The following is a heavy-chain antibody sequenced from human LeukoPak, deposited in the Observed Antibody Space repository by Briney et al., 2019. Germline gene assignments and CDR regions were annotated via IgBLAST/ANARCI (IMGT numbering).Heavy chain of an antibody. Sequence: GGSLRLSCAASGFTFSSYAMHWVRQAPGKGLEWVAVISYDGSNKYYADSVKGRFTISRDNSKNTLYLQMNSLRAEDTAVYYCARDPYSSGWPSYYYYGMDVWGQGTTVTVSS. CDR1: GFTFSSYA. J-gene: IGHJ6*02. V-gene: IGHV3-30-3*01. CDR2: ISYDGSNK. D-gene: IGHD6-19*01. CDR3: ARDPYSSGWPSYYYYGMDV.